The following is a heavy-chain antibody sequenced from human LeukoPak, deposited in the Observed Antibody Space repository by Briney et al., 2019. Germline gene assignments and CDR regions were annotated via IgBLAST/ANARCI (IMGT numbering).Heavy chain of an antibody. CDR1: GGSISSYY. J-gene: IGHJ6*03. V-gene: IGHV4-4*07. Sequence: SETLSLTCTVSGGSISSYYWSWIRQPAGKGLEWIGRIYTSGSTNYNPSLKRRVTISVDTSKNQFSLKLSSVTAADTAVYYCAREGLDSYGSYYYYYYMDVWGKGTTVTVSS. CDR3: AREGLDSYGSYYYYYYMDV. CDR2: IYTSGST. D-gene: IGHD5-18*01.